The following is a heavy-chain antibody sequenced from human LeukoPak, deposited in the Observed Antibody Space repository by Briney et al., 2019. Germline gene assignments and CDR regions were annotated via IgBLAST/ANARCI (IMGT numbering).Heavy chain of an antibody. CDR2: IYYSGST. CDR3: ARDPGGSGSYYNLDYYYGMDV. CDR1: GGSISGSSYY. Sequence: PSETLSLTCTVSGGSISGSSYYWGWIRQPPGKGLEWIGSIYYSGSTNYNPSLRSRVTISVDTSKNQFSLKLSSVTAADTAVYYCARDPGGSGSYYNLDYYYGMDVWGQGTTVTVSS. D-gene: IGHD3-10*01. V-gene: IGHV4-39*07. J-gene: IGHJ6*02.